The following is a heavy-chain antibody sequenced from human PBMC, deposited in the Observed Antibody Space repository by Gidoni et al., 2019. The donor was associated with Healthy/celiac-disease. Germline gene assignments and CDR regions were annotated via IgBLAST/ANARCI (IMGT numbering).Heavy chain of an antibody. CDR1: RGSISSSSYY. V-gene: IGHV4-39*01. Sequence: QLQLQESGPGLVKPSETLSFTCTVSRGSISSSSYYWGWIRQPPGKGPEWIGSIYYSGSTYYNPSLKSRVTISVDTSKNQFSLKLSSVTAADTAVYYCARPGPRWFDTWGQGTLVTVSS. J-gene: IGHJ5*02. CDR2: IYYSGST. CDR3: ARPGPRWFDT.